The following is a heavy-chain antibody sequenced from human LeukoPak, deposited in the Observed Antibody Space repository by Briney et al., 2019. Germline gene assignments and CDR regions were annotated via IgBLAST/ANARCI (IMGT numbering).Heavy chain of an antibody. CDR3: ARDWVYSGYGGMYNWFGP. J-gene: IGHJ5*02. Sequence: ASVKVSCKASGYTFTGYYMHWVRQAPGQGLEWMGWINPNSGGTNYAQKFQGRVTMTRDTSISTAYMELSRLRSDDTAVYYCARDWVYSGYGGMYNWFGPWGQGTLVTVSS. CDR2: INPNSGGT. CDR1: GYTFTGYY. V-gene: IGHV1-2*02. D-gene: IGHD5-12*01.